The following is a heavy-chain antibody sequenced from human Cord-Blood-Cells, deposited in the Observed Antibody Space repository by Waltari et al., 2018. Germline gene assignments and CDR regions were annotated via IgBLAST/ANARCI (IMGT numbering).Heavy chain of an antibody. J-gene: IGHJ4*02. CDR3: ARGSIKGSSSFDY. CDR2: INHSEST. CDR1: GGSFSGYY. V-gene: IGHV4-34*01. D-gene: IGHD6-6*01. Sequence: QVQLQQWGAGLLKPSETLSLTCAVYGGSFSGYYWGWICQPPGKGLEWIGEINHSESTNYNPTLKCRVTISVDTSKIQFSLNLSSVTAADTAVYYCARGSIKGSSSFDYWGQGTLVTVSS.